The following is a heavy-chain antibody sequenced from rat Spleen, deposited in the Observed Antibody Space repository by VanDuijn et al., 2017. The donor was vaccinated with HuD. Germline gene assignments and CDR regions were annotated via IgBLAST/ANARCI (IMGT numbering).Heavy chain of an antibody. CDR1: GFTFSSYW. D-gene: IGHD1-8*01. V-gene: IGHV5-29*01. J-gene: IGHJ2*01. Sequence: EVHLVESGGGLVPPGRSLKLSCVASGFTFSSYWMYWIRQAPKKGLEWVATIIYDGSRTYYRDSVKGRFTISRDNAKSTLYLQMDSLRSEDTATYYCTSVLTTPYDYWGQGVMVTVSS. CDR3: TSVLTTPYDY. CDR2: IIYDGSRT.